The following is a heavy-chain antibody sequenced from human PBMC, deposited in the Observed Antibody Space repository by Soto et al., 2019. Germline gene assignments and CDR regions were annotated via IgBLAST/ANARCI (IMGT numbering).Heavy chain of an antibody. V-gene: IGHV3-23*01. D-gene: IGHD4-17*01. CDR2: ISGSGVNR. J-gene: IGHJ5*02. CDR3: ARLKYGASLFDP. Sequence: GGSLRLSCAPSGFTFSSYAMSWVRQAPGKGLEWVSAISGSGVNRYYADSVKGRFTISRDNSENTLYLQMNSLRAEDTAVYYCARLKYGASLFDPWGQGTLVTVSS. CDR1: GFTFSSYA.